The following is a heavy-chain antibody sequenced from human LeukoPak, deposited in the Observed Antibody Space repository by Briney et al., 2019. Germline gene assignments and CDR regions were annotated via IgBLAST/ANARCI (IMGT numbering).Heavy chain of an antibody. CDR1: GGTFSSYA. J-gene: IGHJ4*02. D-gene: IGHD3-10*01. CDR3: AREIMVRGVISRYFDY. Sequence: SVKVSCKASGGTFSSYAISWVRQAPGQGLEWMGGIIPIFGTANYAQKFQGRVTITADKSTSTAYMELSSLRSEDTAVYYCAREIMVRGVISRYFDYWGQGTLVTVYS. CDR2: IIPIFGTA. V-gene: IGHV1-69*06.